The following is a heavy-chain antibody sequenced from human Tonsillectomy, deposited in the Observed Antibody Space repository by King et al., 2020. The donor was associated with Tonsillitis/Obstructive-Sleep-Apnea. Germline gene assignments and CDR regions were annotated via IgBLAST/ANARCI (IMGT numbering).Heavy chain of an antibody. V-gene: IGHV3-23*04. CDR2: ISGSGGST. Sequence: DVQLVESGGGLVQPGGSLRLSCVASGFTFSSYAMSWVRQAPGKGLEWVSGISGSGGSTYYADSVKGRFTISRDNSKNTLYLQMNTLRAEDTAVYFCAKEDDIVLVPAAMLDYWGQGTLVTVSS. J-gene: IGHJ4*02. CDR1: GFTFSSYA. CDR3: AKEDDIVLVPAAMLDY. D-gene: IGHD2-2*01.